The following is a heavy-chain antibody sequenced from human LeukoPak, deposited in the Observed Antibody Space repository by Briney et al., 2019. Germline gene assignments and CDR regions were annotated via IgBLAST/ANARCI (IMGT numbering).Heavy chain of an antibody. D-gene: IGHD4-23*01. CDR2: IWYDGSNK. CDR1: VFTFSRYG. Sequence: PGRSLRLSCAPSVFTFSRYGMHWVRQAPGKGLEWVAVIWYDGSNKYYADSLKGRFTISRDNSKNTLYLQMNSLRAEDTAVYYCARGYGGNSWQFDYWGQGTLVTVSS. CDR3: ARGYGGNSWQFDY. V-gene: IGHV3-33*01. J-gene: IGHJ4*02.